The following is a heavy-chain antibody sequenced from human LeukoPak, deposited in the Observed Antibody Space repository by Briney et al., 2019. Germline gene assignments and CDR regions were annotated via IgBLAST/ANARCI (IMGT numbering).Heavy chain of an antibody. V-gene: IGHV3-33*01. CDR1: GFTFSSFG. Sequence: GGSLRLSCAASGFTFSSFGMHWVRQAPGEGLEWVAVIWYDASNKYYADSVKGRFTISRDNSENMLYLQMNSPRADDTAVYYCARSQGGTMSLRHFDLWGRGTLVTVSS. D-gene: IGHD3-22*01. J-gene: IGHJ2*01. CDR3: ARSQGGTMSLRHFDL. CDR2: IWYDASNK.